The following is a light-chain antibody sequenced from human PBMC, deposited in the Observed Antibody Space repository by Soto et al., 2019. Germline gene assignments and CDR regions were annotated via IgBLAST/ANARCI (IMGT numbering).Light chain of an antibody. J-gene: IGKJ5*01. CDR1: QFVSSN. CDR3: QQYHNWPPIT. CDR2: VAS. Sequence: IVMTQSPVTLSVSPGERATLSCRASQFVSSNLAWYQQKPGQAPRLLIYVASTRATGIPARFSGSGSGTEFTLTISNLQSEDFAVYFWQQYHNWPPITFGQGTRLEIK. V-gene: IGKV3D-15*01.